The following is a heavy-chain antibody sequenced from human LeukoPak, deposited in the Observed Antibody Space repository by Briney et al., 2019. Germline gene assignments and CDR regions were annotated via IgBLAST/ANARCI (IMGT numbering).Heavy chain of an antibody. CDR3: ARAAVTHGSGPYYYYGMDV. V-gene: IGHV4-31*03. CDR1: GGSISSGGYY. CDR2: IYYSGST. J-gene: IGHJ6*02. D-gene: IGHD6-19*01. Sequence: SETLSLTCTVSGGSISSGGYYWSWIRQHPGKGLEWIGYIYYSGSTYYNPSLKSRVTISVDTSKNQFPLKLSSVTAADTAVYYCARAAVTHGSGPYYYYGMDVWGQGTTVTVSS.